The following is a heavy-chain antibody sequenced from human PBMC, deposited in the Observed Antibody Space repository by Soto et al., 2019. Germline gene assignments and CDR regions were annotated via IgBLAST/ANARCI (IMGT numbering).Heavy chain of an antibody. CDR3: AVLRYFDWLFDY. CDR1: GYTFTSYY. Sequence: ASVRVSCKASGYTFTSYYMHWVRQAPGQGLEWMGIINPSGGSTSYAQKFQGRVTMTRDTSTNTAYMELSSLRSEDTAVYYCAVLRYFDWLFDYWGQGTLVTVSS. V-gene: IGHV1-46*01. CDR2: INPSGGST. J-gene: IGHJ4*02. D-gene: IGHD3-9*01.